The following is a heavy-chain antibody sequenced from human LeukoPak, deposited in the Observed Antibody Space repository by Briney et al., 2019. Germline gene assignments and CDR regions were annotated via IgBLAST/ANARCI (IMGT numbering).Heavy chain of an antibody. CDR1: GYTFTSYY. D-gene: IGHD3-22*01. J-gene: IGHJ5*02. V-gene: IGHV1-46*01. CDR2: INPNGGST. Sequence: ASVKVSCKASGYTFTSYYMHWVRQAPGQGLEWMGIINPNGGSTSYAQKFQGRVTMTRDPSPSTDYMELSRLRSDATPVCYCAREGSDSSGYYRFDPWGQGTLVTVSS. CDR3: AREGSDSSGYYRFDP.